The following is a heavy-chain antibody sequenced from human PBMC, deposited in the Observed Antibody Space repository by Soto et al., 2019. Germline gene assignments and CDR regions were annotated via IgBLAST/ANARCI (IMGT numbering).Heavy chain of an antibody. V-gene: IGHV3-48*01. CDR1: GFTFSSYN. D-gene: IGHD3-10*01. J-gene: IGHJ6*03. CDR3: ARDENTMGRGGHYSYYMDG. CDR2: ISSNSGSI. Sequence: GGSLRLSCAASGFTFSSYNMNWVRQAPGKGLEWVSYISSNSGSIYYADSVKGRFTISRDNAKDSLFLQLNSLRAEDTAVYYCARDENTMGRGGHYSYYMDGWGKGTTVNVSS.